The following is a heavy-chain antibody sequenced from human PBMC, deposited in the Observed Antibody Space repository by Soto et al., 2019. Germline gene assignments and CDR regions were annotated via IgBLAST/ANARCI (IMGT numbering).Heavy chain of an antibody. D-gene: IGHD6-6*01. J-gene: IGHJ4*02. CDR1: GGSISSYY. CDR2: IYYSGST. CDR3: ARGRKSIAARPWRYYFDY. V-gene: IGHV4-59*12. Sequence: SETLSLTCTVSGGSISSYYWSWTRQPPGKGLEWIGYIYYSGSTNYNPSLKSRVTISVDTSKNQFSLKLSSVTAADTAVYYCARGRKSIAARPWRYYFDYWGQGTLVTVSS.